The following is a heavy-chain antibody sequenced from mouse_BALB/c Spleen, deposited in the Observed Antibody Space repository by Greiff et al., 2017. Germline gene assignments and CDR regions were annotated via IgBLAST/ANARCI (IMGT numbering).Heavy chain of an antibody. CDR2: ISSGSSTI. Sequence: EVMLVESGGGLVQPGGSRKLSCAASGFTFSSFGMHWVRQAPEKGLEWVAYISSGSSTIYYADTVKGRFTISRDNPKNTLFLQMTSLRSEDTAMYYCASSYYYGSSYAFGYAMDYWGQGTSVTVSS. J-gene: IGHJ4*01. V-gene: IGHV5-17*02. CDR3: ASSYYYGSSYAFGYAMDY. CDR1: GFTFSSFG. D-gene: IGHD1-1*01.